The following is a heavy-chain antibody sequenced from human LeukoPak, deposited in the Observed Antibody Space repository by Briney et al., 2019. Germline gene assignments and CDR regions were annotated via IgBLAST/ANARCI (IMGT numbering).Heavy chain of an antibody. CDR2: IYYSGST. J-gene: IGHJ4*02. V-gene: IGHV4-39*07. CDR1: GGSISSSSYY. Sequence: KPSETLSLTCTVSGGSISSSSYYWGWIRQPPGKGLEWIGSIYYSGSTYYNPSLKSRVTISVDTSKNQFSLKLSSVTAADTAVYYCARSRGLEPPDYWGPGTLVTVSS. D-gene: IGHD1-14*01. CDR3: ARSRGLEPPDY.